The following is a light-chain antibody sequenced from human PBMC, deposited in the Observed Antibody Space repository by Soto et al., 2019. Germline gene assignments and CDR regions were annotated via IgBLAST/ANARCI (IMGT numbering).Light chain of an antibody. Sequence: DIQMTQAPASLSASFGDRVTITCRAGQGISTFLAWYQQKPGKVPKLLIYGSSTLQSGVPPRFSGSGSGTDFTLTISSLQPEDVATYYCQKYDSAPQTFGQGTKVDIK. CDR1: QGISTF. J-gene: IGKJ1*01. V-gene: IGKV1-27*01. CDR2: GSS. CDR3: QKYDSAPQT.